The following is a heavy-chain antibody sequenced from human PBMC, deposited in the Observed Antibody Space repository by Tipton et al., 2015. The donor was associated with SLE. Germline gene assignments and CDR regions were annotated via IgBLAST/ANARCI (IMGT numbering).Heavy chain of an antibody. CDR3: ARDGGAVAGSYWYFDL. CDR2: ISYDGSNK. CDR1: GFTFSSYA. J-gene: IGHJ2*01. D-gene: IGHD6-19*01. Sequence: QLVQSGGGVVQPGRSLRLSCAASGFTFSSYAMHWVRQAPGKGLEWVAVISYDGSNKYYADSVKGRFTISRDNSKNTLYLQMNSLRAEDTAVYYCARDGGAVAGSYWYFDLWGRGTLVTVSS. V-gene: IGHV3-30-3*01.